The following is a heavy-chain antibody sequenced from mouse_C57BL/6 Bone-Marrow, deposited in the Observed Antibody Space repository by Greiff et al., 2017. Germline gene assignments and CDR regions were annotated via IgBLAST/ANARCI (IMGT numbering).Heavy chain of an antibody. D-gene: IGHD4-1*01. J-gene: IGHJ2*01. CDR1: GYTFTSYW. CDR2: IDPSDSYT. Sequence: QVQLQQPGAELVMPGASVKLSCKASGYTFTSYWMHWVKQRPGQGLEWIGEIDPSDSYTNYNQKFKGKSTLTVDKSSSTAYMQLSSLTSEDSAVYDCARWANWDGFDYWGQGTTLTVSS. V-gene: IGHV1-69*01. CDR3: ARWANWDGFDY.